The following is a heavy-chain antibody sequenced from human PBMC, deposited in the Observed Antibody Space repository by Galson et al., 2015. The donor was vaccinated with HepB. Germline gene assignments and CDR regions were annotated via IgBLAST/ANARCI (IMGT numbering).Heavy chain of an antibody. CDR2: ISGSGGST. CDR3: ANPKHPRPLNWYFDL. Sequence: SLRLSCAASGFTFSSYAMSWVRQAPGKGLEWVSAISGSGGSTYYADSVKGRFTISRDNSKNTLYLQMSSLRAEDTAVYYCANPKHPRPLNWYFDLWGRGTLVTVSS. D-gene: IGHD6-6*01. V-gene: IGHV3-23*01. CDR1: GFTFSSYA. J-gene: IGHJ2*01.